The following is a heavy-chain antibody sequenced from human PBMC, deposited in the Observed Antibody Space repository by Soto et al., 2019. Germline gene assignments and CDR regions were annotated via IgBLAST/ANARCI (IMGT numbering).Heavy chain of an antibody. CDR1: GYTFTSYD. CDR2: MNPNSGNT. D-gene: IGHD2-2*02. Sequence: SVNVSCKASGYTFTSYDINWGRQTTGQGLEWMGWMNPNSGNTGYAQKFQGRVTMTRNTSISTAYMELSSLRSEDTAVYYCAREKSCYCISTSCYKNYYYGMDVWGQGTTVTVSS. V-gene: IGHV1-8*01. CDR3: AREKSCYCISTSCYKNYYYGMDV. J-gene: IGHJ6*02.